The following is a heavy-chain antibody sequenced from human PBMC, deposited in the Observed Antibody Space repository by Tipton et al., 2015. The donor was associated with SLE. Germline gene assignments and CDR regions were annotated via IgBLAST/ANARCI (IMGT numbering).Heavy chain of an antibody. V-gene: IGHV4-59*08. CDR3: ARHFYNIGWNHFDN. D-gene: IGHD6-19*01. J-gene: IGHJ4*02. CDR1: GGSISTYH. CDR2: IHHSGSI. Sequence: TLSLTCTISGGSISTYHWSWLRQSPGKGLEWIGYIHHSGSINFNPSLRSQVTMPMDTSQNQFSLKLSSVTAADTAVYYCARHFYNIGWNHFDNWGPGTLVTVSS.